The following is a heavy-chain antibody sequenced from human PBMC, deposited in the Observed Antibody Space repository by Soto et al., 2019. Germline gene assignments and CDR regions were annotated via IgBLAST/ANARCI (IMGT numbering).Heavy chain of an antibody. CDR3: AKSPRGEMATD. CDR2: INTYNGMT. CDR1: GYTFINYH. D-gene: IGHD5-12*01. Sequence: QVQLVQSGGEVKKPAASVTVSCKASGYTFINYHITWVRQAPGQGLEWMAWINTYNGMTDYAQKFQGRVTMTRDTSTSTAYMELRNLGSDDTAVYFCAKSPRGEMATDWVQGTLVTVSS. V-gene: IGHV1-18*01. J-gene: IGHJ4*02.